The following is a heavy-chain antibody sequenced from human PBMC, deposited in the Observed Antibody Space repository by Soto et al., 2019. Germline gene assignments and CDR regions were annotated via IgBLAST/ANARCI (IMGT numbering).Heavy chain of an antibody. J-gene: IGHJ4*02. D-gene: IGHD1-26*01. CDR1: GFTFNTYG. CDR2: IYYDGRNK. Sequence: QVQLVESGGGVVQPGGSLRLSCAASGFTFNTYGMHWVRQAPGKGLEWVAVIYYDGRNKYYADSVKGRFTISRDNSKNTLNLQMNSLRVEDTAVYYCARDLGELWPSVGGYWGQGTLVTVSS. CDR3: ARDLGELWPSVGGY. V-gene: IGHV3-33*01.